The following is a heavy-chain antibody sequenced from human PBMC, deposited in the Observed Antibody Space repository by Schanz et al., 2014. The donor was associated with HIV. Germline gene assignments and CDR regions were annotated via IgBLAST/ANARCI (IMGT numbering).Heavy chain of an antibody. J-gene: IGHJ6*02. CDR2: ISYDGSNK. CDR1: GFTFSTYG. CDR3: AKDQGYDFWSGYYNYYSMDV. V-gene: IGHV3-30*18. Sequence: VQLVESGGGVVQPGRSLRLSCAASGFTFSTYGMHWVRQGPGKGLKWVAVISYDGSNKYFADSVKGRFTISRDSSKNTLYLQMNSLRAEDTALYYCAKDQGYDFWSGYYNYYSMDVWGQGTTVTVSS. D-gene: IGHD3-3*01.